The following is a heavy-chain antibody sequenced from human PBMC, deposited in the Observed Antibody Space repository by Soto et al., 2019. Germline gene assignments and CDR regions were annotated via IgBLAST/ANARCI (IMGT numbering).Heavy chain of an antibody. V-gene: IGHV3-30*18. CDR2: ISYDGSNK. CDR1: GFTFSSYG. CDR3: AKDSYSSSFYGMDV. Sequence: PGGSLRLSCAASGFTFSSYGMHWVRQAPGKGLEWVAVISYDGSNKYYADSVKGRFTISRDNSKNTLYLQMNSLRAEDTAVYYCAKDSYSSSFYGMDVWGQGTTVTVSS. D-gene: IGHD6-13*01. J-gene: IGHJ6*02.